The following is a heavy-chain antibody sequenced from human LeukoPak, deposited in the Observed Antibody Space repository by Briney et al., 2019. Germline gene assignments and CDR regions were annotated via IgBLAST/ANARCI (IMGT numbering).Heavy chain of an antibody. J-gene: IGHJ4*02. CDR3: ARIGTRSGYFDY. V-gene: IGHV4-30-2*01. CDR2: IYHSGST. Sequence: PSETLSLTCAVSGGSISSGGYSWSWLRQPPGKGLEWIGYIYHSGSTYYNPSLKSRVTISVDRSKNQFSLKLSSVTAADTAVYYCARIGTRSGYFDYWGQGTLVTVSS. CDR1: GGSISSGGYS. D-gene: IGHD1-1*01.